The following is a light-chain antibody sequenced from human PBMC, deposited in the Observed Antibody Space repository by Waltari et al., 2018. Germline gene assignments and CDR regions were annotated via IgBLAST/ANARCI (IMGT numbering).Light chain of an antibody. CDR3: QALGSNRWV. CDR1: ILGSKY. J-gene: IGLJ3*02. V-gene: IGLV3-1*01. Sequence: SNELTQPPSVSVSPGQTASITCSGDILGSKYASWYQHKAGQSPLLVIYQDINRPSGIPERFSGSKSGNTATLTISGTQAMDDADYYCQALGSNRWVFGGGTKLTVL. CDR2: QDI.